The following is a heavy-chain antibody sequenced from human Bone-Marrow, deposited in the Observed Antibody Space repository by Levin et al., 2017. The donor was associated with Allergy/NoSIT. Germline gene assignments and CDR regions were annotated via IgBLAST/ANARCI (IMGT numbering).Heavy chain of an antibody. CDR1: GFTFSSYW. J-gene: IGHJ6*02. CDR2: IKQDGSEK. CDR3: ARDNSSGWYGYYYYYGMDV. D-gene: IGHD6-19*01. V-gene: IGHV3-7*01. Sequence: GGSLRLSCAASGFTFSSYWMSWVRQAPGKGLEWVANIKQDGSEKYYVDSVKGRFTISRDNAKNSLYLQMNSLRAEDTAVYYCARDNSSGWYGYYYYYGMDVWGQGTTVTVSS.